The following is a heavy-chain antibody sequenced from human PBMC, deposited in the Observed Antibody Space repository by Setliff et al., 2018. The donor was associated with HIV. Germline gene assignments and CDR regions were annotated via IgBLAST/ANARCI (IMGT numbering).Heavy chain of an antibody. CDR1: GGSISSSSYY. V-gene: IGHV4-39*01. CDR3: ARLREGYNFWSGYSYYYYYMDV. J-gene: IGHJ6*03. CDR2: IYYSGRT. D-gene: IGHD3-3*01. Sequence: TLSLTCTVSGGSISSSSYYWGWIRQPPGKGLEWIGSIYYSGRTYYNPSLKSRVTISVDTSKKQFSLKLSSVTAADTAVYYCARLREGYNFWSGYSYYYYYMDVWGKGTTVTVSS.